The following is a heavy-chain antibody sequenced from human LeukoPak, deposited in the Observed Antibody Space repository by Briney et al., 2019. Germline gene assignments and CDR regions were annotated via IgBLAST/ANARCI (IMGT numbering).Heavy chain of an antibody. Sequence: GGSLRLSCAASGFTFSSYAMHWVRQAPGEGLEWVAVISYDGSNKYYADSVKGRFAISRDNSKNTLYLQMNSLRAEDTAVYYCARAPTIAGTMPHYFDYWGQGTLVTVSS. V-gene: IGHV3-30*09. CDR3: ARAPTIAGTMPHYFDY. CDR1: GFTFSSYA. J-gene: IGHJ4*02. D-gene: IGHD6-13*01. CDR2: ISYDGSNK.